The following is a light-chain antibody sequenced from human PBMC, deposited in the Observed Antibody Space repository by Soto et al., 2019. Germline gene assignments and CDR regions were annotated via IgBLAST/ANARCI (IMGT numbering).Light chain of an antibody. CDR2: AAS. V-gene: IGKV1-9*01. Sequence: DIQLTQSPSFLSASVGVRVTLTCRASQVFARYLAWYQQKPGQAPKLLIYAASTLQSGVPARFSGSGSGTEFTLTISSLQPEDFATYYCQQLNIYPFTFGGGTKVEIK. J-gene: IGKJ4*01. CDR1: QVFARY. CDR3: QQLNIYPFT.